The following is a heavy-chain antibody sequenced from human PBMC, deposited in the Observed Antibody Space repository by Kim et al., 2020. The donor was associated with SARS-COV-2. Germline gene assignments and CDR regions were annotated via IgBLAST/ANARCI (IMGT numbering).Heavy chain of an antibody. CDR3: AKLRSAAGTWDFDY. Sequence: GGSLRLSCAASRFTFINYAMSWVRQAPGKGLEWVSAISGSGDSTYYADSVKGRFTISRDNSKNTLYLQMNSLRAEDTAVYYCAKLRSAAGTWDFDYWGQGPLVTVSS. J-gene: IGHJ4*02. CDR2: ISGSGDST. CDR1: RFTFINYA. V-gene: IGHV3-23*01. D-gene: IGHD6-13*01.